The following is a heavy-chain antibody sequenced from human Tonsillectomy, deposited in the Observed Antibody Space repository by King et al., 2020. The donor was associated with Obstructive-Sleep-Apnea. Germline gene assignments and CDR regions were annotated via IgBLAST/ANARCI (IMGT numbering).Heavy chain of an antibody. CDR2: TNHSGST. V-gene: IGHV4-34*01. CDR1: GGSFSGYY. Sequence: VQLQQWGAGLLKPSETLSLTCAVYGGSFSGYYWSWIRQPPGKGLEWIGETNHSGSTNYNPSLKSRVTISVDTSKNQFSLKLSSVTAADTAVYYCARGRGVAAAGTRYFQHWGQGTLVTVSS. D-gene: IGHD6-13*01. CDR3: ARGRGVAAAGTRYFQH. J-gene: IGHJ1*01.